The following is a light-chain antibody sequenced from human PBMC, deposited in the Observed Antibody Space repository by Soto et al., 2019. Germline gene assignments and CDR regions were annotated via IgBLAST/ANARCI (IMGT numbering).Light chain of an antibody. CDR3: QQYKSSPWT. Sequence: DIQMTQSPSTLCASVGDRVTITCRASQSISSWLAWYQQKPGKAPTLLIYKASSLESGVPSRFSGSGSGTEFTLTISSLQPDDFATYYCQQYKSSPWTLRQGTKVEIK. V-gene: IGKV1-5*03. CDR1: QSISSW. CDR2: KAS. J-gene: IGKJ1*01.